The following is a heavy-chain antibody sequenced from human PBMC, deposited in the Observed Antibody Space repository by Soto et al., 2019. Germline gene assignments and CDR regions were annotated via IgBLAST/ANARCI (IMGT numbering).Heavy chain of an antibody. D-gene: IGHD3-10*01. CDR2: INPDNGNT. CDR1: GYTFTRYT. J-gene: IGHJ6*02. Sequence: ASVKVSCKASGYTFTRYTMNWVRQAPGQRLEWMGWINPDNGNTKSSQKFQDRVIITRDTSASTAYMDLSSLRSEDTAVYYCARDPTIGSPGYYYGMDVWGQGTTVTVSS. CDR3: ARDPTIGSPGYYYGMDV. V-gene: IGHV1-3*01.